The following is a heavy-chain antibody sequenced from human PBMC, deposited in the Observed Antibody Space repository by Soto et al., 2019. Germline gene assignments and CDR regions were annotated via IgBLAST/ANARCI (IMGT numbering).Heavy chain of an antibody. CDR3: ARDTGYESDY. CDR1: GSTFTSYG. CDR2: ISAYNGNT. D-gene: IGHD5-12*01. Sequence: QVQLVQSGAELKKPGASVKVSCKASGSTFTSYGISWLRQAHGQGLEWMGWISAYNGNTTYAQKLQGRVTMTTDTSTSTSYMELRILRSDDTALYSCARDTGYESDYWGQGTLVTVSS. V-gene: IGHV1-18*01. J-gene: IGHJ4*02.